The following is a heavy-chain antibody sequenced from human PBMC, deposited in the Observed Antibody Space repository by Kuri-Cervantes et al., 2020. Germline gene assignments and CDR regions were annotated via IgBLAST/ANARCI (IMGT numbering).Heavy chain of an antibody. Sequence: GESLKISCAASGFTFDDYAMHWVRQAPGKGLEWVASIKQDGSERHYVDPVKGRFTISRDNGKDSLYLQLNSPRADDTAVYYCARESKYSSGCCDAFDVWGHGTMVTVSS. CDR2: IKQDGSER. CDR1: GFTFDDYA. CDR3: ARESKYSSGCCDAFDV. J-gene: IGHJ3*01. D-gene: IGHD6-19*01. V-gene: IGHV3-7*03.